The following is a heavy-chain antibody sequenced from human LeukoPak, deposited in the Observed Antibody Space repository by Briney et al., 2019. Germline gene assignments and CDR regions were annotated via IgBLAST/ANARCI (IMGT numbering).Heavy chain of an antibody. CDR3: ANTNSLGSGWYEVDY. CDR1: GFTFSSYG. Sequence: GGSLRLSCAASGFTFSSYGTHWVRQAPGKGLEWVAVISYDGSNKYYADSVKGRFTISRDNSKNTLYLQMNSLRAEDTAVYYCANTNSLGSGWYEVDYWGQGTLVTVSS. J-gene: IGHJ4*02. D-gene: IGHD6-19*01. V-gene: IGHV3-30*18. CDR2: ISYDGSNK.